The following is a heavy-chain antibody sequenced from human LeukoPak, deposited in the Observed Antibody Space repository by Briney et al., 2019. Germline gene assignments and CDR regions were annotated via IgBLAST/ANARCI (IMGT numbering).Heavy chain of an antibody. CDR3: TRGLPRDGLVVIAAANEY. J-gene: IGHJ4*02. V-gene: IGHV1-8*03. Sequence: ASVKVSCKASGYTFSSYDINWVRQAAGQGLEWMGWMNPKTGNTGFSQKFQGRVTITRDTSISTAYMELSRLTSEDTGVYYCTRGLPRDGLVVIAAANEYWGQGSLVTVSS. D-gene: IGHD2-2*01. CDR2: MNPKTGNT. CDR1: GYTFSSYD.